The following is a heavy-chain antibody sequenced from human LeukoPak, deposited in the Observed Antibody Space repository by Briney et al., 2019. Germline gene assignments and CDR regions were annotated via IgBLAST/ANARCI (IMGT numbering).Heavy chain of an antibody. V-gene: IGHV3-21*01. CDR2: IRRNGSYI. Sequence: GGSLRLSCAASRFTLSSYSMNWVRQAPGKGLEWVASIRRNGSYIYYADFVKGRFTISRNNAKNSLYLQMNSLRAEDTAVYYCARDSKWELDPDAFDIWGQGTMVTVSS. CDR1: RFTLSSYS. J-gene: IGHJ3*02. CDR3: ARDSKWELDPDAFDI. D-gene: IGHD1-26*01.